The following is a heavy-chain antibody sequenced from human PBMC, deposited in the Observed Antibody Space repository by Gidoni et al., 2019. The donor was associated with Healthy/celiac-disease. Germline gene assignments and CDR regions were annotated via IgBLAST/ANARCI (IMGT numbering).Heavy chain of an antibody. Sequence: QVQLVQSGAEVKKPGASVKVSCKASGYTFTSYGISWVRQAPGQGLEWMGWISAYNGNTNDAQKLQGRVTMTTDTSTSTAYMELRSLRSDDTAVYYCARFKGIAEVYYYYGMDVWGQGTTVTVSS. V-gene: IGHV1-18*01. CDR1: GYTFTSYG. D-gene: IGHD6-13*01. CDR2: ISAYNGNT. CDR3: ARFKGIAEVYYYYGMDV. J-gene: IGHJ6*02.